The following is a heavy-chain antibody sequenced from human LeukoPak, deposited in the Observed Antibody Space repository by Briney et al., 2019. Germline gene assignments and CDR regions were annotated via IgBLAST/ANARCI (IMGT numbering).Heavy chain of an antibody. J-gene: IGHJ4*02. CDR3: ARHETDGYWGCYLDY. V-gene: IGHV5-51*01. Sequence: GESLKISCKGSGYSFTTYWIGWVRQMPGKGLEWMGIIYPGDSDTKYSPSFQGQVTISADKSTNTAYLQWSSLKASDTAMYYCARHETDGYWGCYLDYWGQGTLVTVSS. D-gene: IGHD2-8*02. CDR2: IYPGDSDT. CDR1: GYSFTTYW.